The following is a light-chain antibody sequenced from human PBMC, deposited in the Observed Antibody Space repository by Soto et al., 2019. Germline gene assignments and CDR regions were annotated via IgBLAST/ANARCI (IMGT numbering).Light chain of an antibody. CDR3: QQYDRYSIT. J-gene: IGKJ5*01. V-gene: IGKV1D-8*03. CDR1: QGVGTS. Sequence: VIWMTQSTSLLSASTGDRVTLTCRVSQGVGTSLAWYQQKAGKAPKLLIYDASSLESGVPSRFSGSGSGTEFTLTISSLQADDFATYYCQQYDRYSITFGQGTRLEI. CDR2: DAS.